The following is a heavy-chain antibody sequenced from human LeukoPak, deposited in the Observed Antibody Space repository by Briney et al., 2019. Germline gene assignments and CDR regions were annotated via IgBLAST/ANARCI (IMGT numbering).Heavy chain of an antibody. D-gene: IGHD6-6*01. CDR1: GFTFSSYW. J-gene: IGHJ4*02. CDR3: ARVARGLVVDFDY. V-gene: IGHV3-74*01. CDR2: IYSDGSST. Sequence: GGSLRLSCAASGFTFSSYWMHWVRHAPGKGLVWVSRIYSDGSSTSYADSVKGRFTISRDNAKNTLYLQMNSLRAEDTAVYYCARVARGLVVDFDYWGQGTLVTVSS.